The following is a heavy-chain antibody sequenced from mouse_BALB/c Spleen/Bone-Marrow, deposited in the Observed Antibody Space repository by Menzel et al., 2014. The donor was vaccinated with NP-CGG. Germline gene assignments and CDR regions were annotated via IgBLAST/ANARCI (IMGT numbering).Heavy chain of an antibody. V-gene: IGHV1S81*02. D-gene: IGHD3-3*01. CDR3: TRSAGTGFAY. J-gene: IGHJ3*01. Sequence: QVQLQQPGAELVKPGASVKLSCKASGYTFTSYYMFWVKQRPGQGLEWIGEINPSNGGTVFNEKFKSKVTLTVDKSSSTAYMHLSGLTSEDSAVYYCTRSAGTGFAYWGQGTLVTVSA. CDR2: INPSNGGT. CDR1: GYTFTSYY.